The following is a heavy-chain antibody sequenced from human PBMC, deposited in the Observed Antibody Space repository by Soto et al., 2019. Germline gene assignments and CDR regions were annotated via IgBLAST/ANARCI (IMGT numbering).Heavy chain of an antibody. D-gene: IGHD1-26*01. Sequence: ASVKVSCKASGYTFTSYYMHWVRQAPGQGLEWMGIINPSGGSTSYAQKFQGRVTMTRDTSTSTVYMELSSLRSEDTAVYYCARDNRSGSGDYYYYGMDVWGQGTTVTSP. CDR1: GYTFTSYY. V-gene: IGHV1-46*01. CDR2: INPSGGST. CDR3: ARDNRSGSGDYYYYGMDV. J-gene: IGHJ6*02.